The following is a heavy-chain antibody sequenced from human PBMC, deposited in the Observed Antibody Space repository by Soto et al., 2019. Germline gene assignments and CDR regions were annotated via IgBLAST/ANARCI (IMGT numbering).Heavy chain of an antibody. J-gene: IGHJ4*02. CDR1: GYTFTSYY. CDR3: ARFYCSGGSCYGRDYFDY. V-gene: IGHV1-46*03. D-gene: IGHD2-15*01. CDR2: INPSGGST. Sequence: ASVKVSCTASGYTFTSYYMHWVRQAPGQGLEWMGIINPSGGSTSYAQKFQGRVTMTRDTSTSTVYMELSSLRSEDTAVYYCARFYCSGGSCYGRDYFDYWGQGTLVTVSS.